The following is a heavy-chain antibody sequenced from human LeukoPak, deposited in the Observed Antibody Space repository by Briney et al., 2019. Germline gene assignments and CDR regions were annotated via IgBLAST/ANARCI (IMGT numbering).Heavy chain of an antibody. CDR2: INQDGSEK. D-gene: IGHD2/OR15-2a*01. Sequence: GSLRLSCAASGLNFRSSWMSWIRQAPGKGLERVANINQDGSEKYYVDSVKGRFTISRDNAKNSLYLQMNSLRVEDTAVYYCARAFYSYFDYWGQGTLVVVST. CDR1: GLNFRSSW. J-gene: IGHJ4*02. V-gene: IGHV3-7*03. CDR3: ARAFYSYFDY.